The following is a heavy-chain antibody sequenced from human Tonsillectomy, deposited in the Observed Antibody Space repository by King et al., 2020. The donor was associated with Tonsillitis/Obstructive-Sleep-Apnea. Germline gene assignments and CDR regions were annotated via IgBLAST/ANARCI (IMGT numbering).Heavy chain of an antibody. CDR1: GAGGSISSSTYY. CDR2: IYYSGTT. V-gene: IGHV4-39*01. D-gene: IGHD6-13*01. J-gene: IGHJ2*01. Sequence: QLQESGPGLVKPSETLSLTCTVSGAGGSISSSTYYWGWIRQPPEKGLEWIGSIYYSGTTYYKPSLKSRVTISVDTSKNQFSLKLSSVTAADTAVYYCAGSGVATAAYSYFDLWGRGTLVTVSS. CDR3: AGSGVATAAYSYFDL.